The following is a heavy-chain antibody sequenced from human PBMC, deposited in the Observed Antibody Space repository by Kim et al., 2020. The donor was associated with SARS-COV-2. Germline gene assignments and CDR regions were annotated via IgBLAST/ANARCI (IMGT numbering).Heavy chain of an antibody. Sequence: GGSLRLSCAASGFTFDDYAMHWVRQAPGKGLEWVSGISWNSGSIGYADFVKGRFTISRDNAKNSLYLQMNSLRAEDTALYYCAKVGDYVDMTTDYWGQGTLVTVSS. J-gene: IGHJ4*02. D-gene: IGHD4-17*01. CDR2: ISWNSGSI. CDR1: GFTFDDYA. CDR3: AKVGDYVDMTTDY. V-gene: IGHV3-9*01.